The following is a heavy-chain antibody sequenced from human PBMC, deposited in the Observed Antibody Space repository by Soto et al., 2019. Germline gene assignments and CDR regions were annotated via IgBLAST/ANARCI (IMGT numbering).Heavy chain of an antibody. J-gene: IGHJ6*02. CDR2: ISIGGTTI. CDR3: ARFYYDSSGYLPSPYYYYYGMDV. CDR1: GFTFRNYN. V-gene: IGHV3-48*04. D-gene: IGHD3-22*01. Sequence: GGSLRLSCAASGFTFRNYNMNWVRQAPGKGLEWVSHISIGGTTIDYADSVKGRFTISRDNAKNSLYLQMNSLRAEDTAVYYCARFYYDSSGYLPSPYYYYYGMDVWGQGTTVTVSS.